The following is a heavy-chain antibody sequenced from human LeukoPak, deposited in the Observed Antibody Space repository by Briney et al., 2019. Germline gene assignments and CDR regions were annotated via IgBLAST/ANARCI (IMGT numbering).Heavy chain of an antibody. V-gene: IGHV3-23*01. Sequence: GGSLRLSCAASGFTFSSYVMSWVRQAPGKGLEWVSAISGSGGSTYYADSVKGRFTISRDSSKNTLYLQMNSLRAEDTAVYYCAKVTPDIVVVPAAYLDYWGQGNLVTVFS. D-gene: IGHD2-2*01. CDR2: ISGSGGST. J-gene: IGHJ4*02. CDR1: GFTFSSYV. CDR3: AKVTPDIVVVPAAYLDY.